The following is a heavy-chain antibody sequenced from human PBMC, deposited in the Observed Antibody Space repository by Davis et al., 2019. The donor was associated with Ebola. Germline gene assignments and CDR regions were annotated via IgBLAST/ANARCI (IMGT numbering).Heavy chain of an antibody. V-gene: IGHV3-21*01. J-gene: IGHJ4*02. CDR2: ISDSGDST. Sequence: GESLKISCAASGFTFSSYSMNWVRQAPGKGLEWVSAISDSGDSTYYADSVKGRFTISRDNAKKSLYLQMNSLRAEDTAVYYCAKADPQQYFDYWGQGTLVTVSS. CDR3: AKADPQQYFDY. CDR1: GFTFSSYS.